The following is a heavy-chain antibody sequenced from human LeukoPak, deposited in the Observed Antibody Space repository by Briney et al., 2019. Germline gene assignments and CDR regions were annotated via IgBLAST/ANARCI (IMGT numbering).Heavy chain of an antibody. J-gene: IGHJ4*02. V-gene: IGHV4-61*02. Sequence: PSQTLSLTCTVSGGSISSGDYYWSWIRQPPGKGLEWIGRIYTSGSTNYNPSLKSRVTISVDTSKNQFSLKLSSVTAADTAVYYCARGSGDYWGQGTLVTVSS. CDR1: GGSISSGDYY. CDR3: ARGSGDY. CDR2: IYTSGST.